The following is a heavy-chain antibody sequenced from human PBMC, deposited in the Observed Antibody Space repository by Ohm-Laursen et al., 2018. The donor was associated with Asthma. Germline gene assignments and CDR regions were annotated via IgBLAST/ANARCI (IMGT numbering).Heavy chain of an antibody. V-gene: IGHV4-31*03. CDR3: ARVQSGAPDY. Sequence: SDTLSLTCTVSGGSISSGGYYWSWIRQHPGKGLEWIGYIYYSGSTYYNPSLKSRVTISVDTSKNQFSLKLSSVTAADTAVYYCARVQSGAPDYWGQGTLVTVSS. CDR1: GGSISSGGYY. D-gene: IGHD7-27*01. CDR2: IYYSGST. J-gene: IGHJ4*02.